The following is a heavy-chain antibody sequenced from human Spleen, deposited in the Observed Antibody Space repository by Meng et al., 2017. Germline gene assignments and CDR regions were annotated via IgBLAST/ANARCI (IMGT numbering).Heavy chain of an antibody. Sequence: QLQMQESVPGGVKPSETLSLTCSVSGDSVSRGTNSWAWVRQPPGEGLEWIGTIHYNGQTYYNPSLQSRVTISVDTSRNQFSLKLRSVTAADTALYYCARVNDASGSGRRFDPWGQGTLVTVSS. D-gene: IGHD3-10*01. V-gene: IGHV4-39*01. J-gene: IGHJ5*02. CDR1: GDSVSRGTNS. CDR2: IHYNGQT. CDR3: ARVNDASGSGRRFDP.